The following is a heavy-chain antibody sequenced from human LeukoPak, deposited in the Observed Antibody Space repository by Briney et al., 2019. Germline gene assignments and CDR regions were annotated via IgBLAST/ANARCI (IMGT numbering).Heavy chain of an antibody. D-gene: IGHD3-10*01. CDR3: AWFHYSGPFDY. Sequence: ASVKVSFKASGYTFTSYGISWVRQAPGQGLEWMGWISAYNGNTNYAQKLQGRVTMTTDTPTSTAYMELRSLRSDDTAVYYCAWFHYSGPFDYWGQGTLVTVSS. J-gene: IGHJ4*02. V-gene: IGHV1-18*01. CDR2: ISAYNGNT. CDR1: GYTFTSYG.